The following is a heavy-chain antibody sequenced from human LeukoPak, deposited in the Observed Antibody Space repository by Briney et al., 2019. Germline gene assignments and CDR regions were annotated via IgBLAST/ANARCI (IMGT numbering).Heavy chain of an antibody. J-gene: IGHJ5*02. CDR1: GDSVSSNSAA. D-gene: IGHD3-22*01. CDR3: ARDLGQYYDTSDNWFDP. CDR2: TYYRSKGYN. Sequence: SQTLSLIYGICGDSVSSNSAAWDWGRQSPSRGVERLGSTYYRSKGYNEYAVSEKSRININTDTYKNQFSLQLNSVTPEDTAVYYCARDLGQYYDTSDNWFDPWGQGTLVTVSS. V-gene: IGHV6-1*01.